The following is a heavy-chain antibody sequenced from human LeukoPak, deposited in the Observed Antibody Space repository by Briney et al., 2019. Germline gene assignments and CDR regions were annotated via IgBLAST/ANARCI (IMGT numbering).Heavy chain of an antibody. V-gene: IGHV3-21*01. D-gene: IGHD1-1*01. CDR1: GFTFSSYS. CDR3: VRGGLERRPNWFDP. CDR2: ISSSSSYI. Sequence: GGSLRLSCAASGFTFSSYSMNWVRQAPGKGLEWVSSISSSSSYIYYADSVKGRFTISRDNAKNSLYLQMNSLRAEDTAVYYCVRGGLERRPNWFDPWGQGTLVTVSS. J-gene: IGHJ5*02.